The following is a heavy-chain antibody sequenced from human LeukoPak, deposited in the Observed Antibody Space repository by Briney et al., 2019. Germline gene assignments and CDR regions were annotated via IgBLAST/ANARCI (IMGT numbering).Heavy chain of an antibody. J-gene: IGHJ4*02. CDR2: MNPNSGNT. V-gene: IGHV1-8*03. D-gene: IGHD3-22*01. CDR1: RYTFTSYD. Sequence: ASVKVSCKASRYTFTSYDINWVRQATGQGLEWMGWMNPNSGNTGYAQKFQGRVTITRNTSISTAYMELSRLRSDDTAVYYCARTLVGYYYDSSGYCDYWGQGTLVTVSS. CDR3: ARTLVGYYYDSSGYCDY.